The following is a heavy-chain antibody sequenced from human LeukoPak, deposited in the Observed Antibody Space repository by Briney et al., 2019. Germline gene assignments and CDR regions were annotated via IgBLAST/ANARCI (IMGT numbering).Heavy chain of an antibody. CDR1: GDSFSSKSVA. Sequence: SQTLSLTCAISGDSFSSKSVAWNWLRQSPSRGLEWLGRTYYRSKWYNEYAVSVKGRININPDTSKNQISLRLNSVTPEDTAMYYCARTNGWLDYWGQGILVTVSS. CDR3: ARTNGWLDY. CDR2: TYYRSKWYN. D-gene: IGHD6-19*01. V-gene: IGHV6-1*01. J-gene: IGHJ4*02.